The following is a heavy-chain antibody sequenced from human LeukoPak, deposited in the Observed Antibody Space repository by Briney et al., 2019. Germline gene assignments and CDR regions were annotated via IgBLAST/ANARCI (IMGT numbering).Heavy chain of an antibody. CDR2: INTNTGNP. V-gene: IGHV7-4-1*02. Sequence: ASVKVSCKASGYTFTSYAMNWVRQAPGQGLEWMGWINTNTGNPTYAQGFTGRFVFSLDTSVSTAYLQISSLKAEDTAVYYCARDLSGGHYYDSSGSDYWGQGTLVTVSS. CDR3: ARDLSGGHYYDSSGSDY. J-gene: IGHJ4*02. CDR1: GYTFTSYA. D-gene: IGHD3-22*01.